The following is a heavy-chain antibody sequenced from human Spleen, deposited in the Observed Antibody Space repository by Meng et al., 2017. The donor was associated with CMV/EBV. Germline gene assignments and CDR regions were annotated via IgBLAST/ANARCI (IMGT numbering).Heavy chain of an antibody. CDR2: ISTTSSYI. Sequence: GGSLRLSCAASRFTFSSYSMNWVRQAPGKGLEWVSSISTTSSYIYYADSVKGRFTISRDNAKNSLYLQMNSLRAEDTAVYYCARGVDIVATWGQGTLVTVSS. CDR3: ARGVDIVAT. CDR1: RFTFSSYS. V-gene: IGHV3-21*01. J-gene: IGHJ4*02. D-gene: IGHD5-12*01.